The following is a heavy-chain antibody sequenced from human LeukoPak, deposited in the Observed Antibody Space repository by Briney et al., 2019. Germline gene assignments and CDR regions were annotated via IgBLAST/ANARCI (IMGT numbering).Heavy chain of an antibody. CDR2: IYYSGST. Sequence: SETLSLTCSVSGGSMNSYYWSWIRQSPGKGLEWIGYIYYSGSTNYNPSLKSRVTISVDTSKNQFSLKLSSVTAADAAVYYRARHVWLQPFDYWGQGTLVTVSS. V-gene: IGHV4-59*08. J-gene: IGHJ4*02. CDR3: ARHVWLQPFDY. CDR1: GGSMNSYY. D-gene: IGHD3-9*01.